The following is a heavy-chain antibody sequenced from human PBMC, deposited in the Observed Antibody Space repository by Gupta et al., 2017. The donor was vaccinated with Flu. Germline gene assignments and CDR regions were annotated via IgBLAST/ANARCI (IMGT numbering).Heavy chain of an antibody. D-gene: IGHD3-3*01. Sequence: QAQLIQSGAEAKKPEPSVTVSCEAAGDNDTFYYIHWMRQAPGQGLEWVGRIDPKTGDASASEKFQGRVTMTADTYIKTASMELRGQTSDDTAVYYWARAFTIFRVHKCFALGGRGTLVSVSS. J-gene: IGHJ2*01. CDR2: IDPKTGDA. CDR1: GDNDTFYY. V-gene: IGHV1-2*06. CDR3: ARAFTIFRVHKCFAL.